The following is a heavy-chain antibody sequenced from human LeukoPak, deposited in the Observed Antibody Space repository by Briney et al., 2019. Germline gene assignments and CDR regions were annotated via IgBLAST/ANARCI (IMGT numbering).Heavy chain of an antibody. CDR2: INCKSDNI. CDR1: GFTFDDHA. D-gene: IGHD4-17*01. Sequence: PGGSLRLSCAASGFTFDDHAMHWVRQAPGKGLEWVSGINCKSDNIAYADSVKGRFTISRDNSKNTLYLQMNSLRAEDTAVYYCAKAPLYGDYLLNWGQGTLATVSS. J-gene: IGHJ4*02. V-gene: IGHV3-9*01. CDR3: AKAPLYGDYLLN.